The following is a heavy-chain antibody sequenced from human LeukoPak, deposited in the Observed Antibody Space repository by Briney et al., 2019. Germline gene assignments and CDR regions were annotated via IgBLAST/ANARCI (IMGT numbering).Heavy chain of an antibody. CDR1: GFTFSGSA. CDR2: IRSTANGYAT. J-gene: IGHJ4*02. D-gene: IGHD6-19*01. CDR3: TRASVAGTGGFDY. Sequence: PGGSLRLSCAASGFTFSGSALHWVRQASGKGLEWVGRIRSTANGYATAYAASVKGRFTISRDDSKNTAYLQMNSLKTEDTAVYYCTRASVAGTGGFDYWGQGTLVTVSS. V-gene: IGHV3-73*01.